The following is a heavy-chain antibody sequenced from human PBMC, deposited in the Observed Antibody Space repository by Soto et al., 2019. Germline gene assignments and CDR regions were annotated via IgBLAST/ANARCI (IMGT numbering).Heavy chain of an antibody. J-gene: IGHJ4*02. D-gene: IGHD3-9*01. CDR2: IYYSGST. CDR3: ARSAVYYDILTGPYYFDY. V-gene: IGHV4-31*03. CDR1: GGSISSGGYY. Sequence: TLSLTCTVSGGSISSGGYYGSWIRQHPGKGLEWIGYIYYSGSTYYNPSLKSRVTISVDTSKNQFSLKLSSVTAADTAVYYCARSAVYYDILTGPYYFDYWGQGTLVTVSS.